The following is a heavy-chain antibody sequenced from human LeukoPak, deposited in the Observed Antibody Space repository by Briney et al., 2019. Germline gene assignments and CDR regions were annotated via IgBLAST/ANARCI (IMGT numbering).Heavy chain of an antibody. V-gene: IGHV4-59*01. Sequence: KPLETLSLTCTVSGGSISTYYWSWIRQPPGKGLEWVGYVSYSGSINYNASLRSRVAISVDTSTNQFSLKLSSVTAADTAVYYCARVIGGEYFQHWGQGTLVTVSS. CDR3: ARVIGGEYFQH. J-gene: IGHJ1*01. CDR2: VSYSGSI. CDR1: GGSISTYY. D-gene: IGHD3-16*01.